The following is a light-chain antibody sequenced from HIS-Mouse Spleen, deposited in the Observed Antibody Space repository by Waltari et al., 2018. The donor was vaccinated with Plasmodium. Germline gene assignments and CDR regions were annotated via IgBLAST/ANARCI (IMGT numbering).Light chain of an antibody. CDR3: SSYAGSNNLV. CDR1: SRDVGGYNY. J-gene: IGLJ2*01. V-gene: IGLV2-8*01. Sequence: QSALTQPPSASGSPGQSVTISCTGTSRDVGGYNYVSWYQQHPGKAPNLLIYEVSKRPSVVPARFSGSKSCNTASLSGSGLQAEDEADYYCSSYAGSNNLVFGGGTKLTVL. CDR2: EVS.